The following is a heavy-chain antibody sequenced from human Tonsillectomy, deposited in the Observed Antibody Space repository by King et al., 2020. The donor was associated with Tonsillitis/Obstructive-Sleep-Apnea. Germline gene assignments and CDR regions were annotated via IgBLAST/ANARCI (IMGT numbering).Heavy chain of an antibody. CDR3: AGRVHSGITPTPVDY. CDR1: GYSFTSYW. CDR2: IDPSDSYT. J-gene: IGHJ4*02. D-gene: IGHD3-10*01. Sequence: QLVQSGAEVKKPGESLRISCKGSGYSFTSYWITWVRLMPGKGLEWMGRIDPSDSYTNYSPSFQGHVTISVDKSISTAFLQWSSLKASDTAIYYCAGRVHSGITPTPVDYWGQGTLVTVSS. V-gene: IGHV5-10-1*01.